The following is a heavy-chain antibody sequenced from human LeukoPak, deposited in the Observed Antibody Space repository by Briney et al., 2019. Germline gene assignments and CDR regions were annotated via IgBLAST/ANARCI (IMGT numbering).Heavy chain of an antibody. CDR1: GGSISSYY. J-gene: IGHJ4*02. CDR3: ATLTTVVTAYYFDH. Sequence: SETLSLTCTVSGGSISSYYWSWIRQPPGKGLEWIEYIYHSGSTDYNPSLKSRVTISVDTSKSQFSLKLTSVTAADTAVYYCATLTTVVTAYYFDHWGQGTLVTVSS. D-gene: IGHD4-23*01. V-gene: IGHV4-4*09. CDR2: IYHSGST.